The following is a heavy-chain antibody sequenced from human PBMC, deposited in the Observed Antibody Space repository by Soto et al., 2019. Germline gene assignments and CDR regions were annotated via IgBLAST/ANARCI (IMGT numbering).Heavy chain of an antibody. D-gene: IGHD3-22*01. CDR3: ARGGSSGYYYPNWFDP. V-gene: IGHV4-30-4*01. J-gene: IGHJ5*02. CDR1: GGSISSGDYY. CDR2: IYYSGST. Sequence: SETLSLTCTVSGGSISSGDYYWSWIRQPPGKGLEWIGYIYYSGSTYYNPSLKSRVTISVDTSKNQFSLKLSSVTAADTAVYYCARGGSSGYYYPNWFDPWGQGTLVTVSS.